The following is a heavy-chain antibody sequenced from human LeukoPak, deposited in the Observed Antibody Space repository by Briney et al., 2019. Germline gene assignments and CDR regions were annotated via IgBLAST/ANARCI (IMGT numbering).Heavy chain of an antibody. CDR3: AKDRGYCSGGSCYGMDV. Sequence: GRSLRLSCAASGFTFSSYGMHWVRQAPGKGLEWVAVISYDGSNKYYADSVKGRFTISRDNSKNTLYLQMNSLRVEDTAVYYCAKDRGYCSGGSCYGMDVWGKGTTVTVSS. CDR2: ISYDGSNK. V-gene: IGHV3-30*18. J-gene: IGHJ6*04. CDR1: GFTFSSYG. D-gene: IGHD2-15*01.